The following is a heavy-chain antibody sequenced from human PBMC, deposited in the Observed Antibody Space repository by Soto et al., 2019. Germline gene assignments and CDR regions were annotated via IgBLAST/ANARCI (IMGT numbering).Heavy chain of an antibody. CDR2: FSGSGGST. CDR1: GFTFSSYA. CDR3: AKIGSSSSEDYYYMDV. Sequence: GGSLRLSCAASGFTFSSYAMSWVRQAPGKGLEWVSAFSGSGGSTYYADSVKGRFTISRDNSKNTLYLQMNSLRAEDTAVYYCAKIGSSSSEDYYYMDVWGKGTTVTVSS. J-gene: IGHJ6*03. D-gene: IGHD6-6*01. V-gene: IGHV3-23*01.